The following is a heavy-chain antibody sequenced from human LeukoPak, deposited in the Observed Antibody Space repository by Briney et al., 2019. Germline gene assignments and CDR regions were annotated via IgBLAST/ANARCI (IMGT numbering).Heavy chain of an antibody. Sequence: SGGSLRLSCAASGFTFSSYAMHWVRQAPGKGLEWVAVISYDGSNKYYADSVKGRFTISRDNSKNTLYLQMNSLRAEDTAVYYCARDREDDYYDSSGYYPNDYWGQGTLVTVSS. J-gene: IGHJ4*02. V-gene: IGHV3-30-3*01. D-gene: IGHD3-22*01. CDR3: ARDREDDYYDSSGYYPNDY. CDR2: ISYDGSNK. CDR1: GFTFSSYA.